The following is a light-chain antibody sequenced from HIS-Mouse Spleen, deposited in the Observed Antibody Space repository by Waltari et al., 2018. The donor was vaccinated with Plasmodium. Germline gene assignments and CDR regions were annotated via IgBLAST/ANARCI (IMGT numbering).Light chain of an antibody. Sequence: EIVMTQSPATLSVSPGERATLSRRASQSVSSNLACYQQKPGQAPRLLIYGASTRATGIPASFSGSGSGTEFTLTISSMQSEDFAVYYCQQYNNWPPYTFGQGTKLEIK. CDR3: QQYNNWPPYT. CDR1: QSVSSN. CDR2: GAS. V-gene: IGKV3-15*01. J-gene: IGKJ2*01.